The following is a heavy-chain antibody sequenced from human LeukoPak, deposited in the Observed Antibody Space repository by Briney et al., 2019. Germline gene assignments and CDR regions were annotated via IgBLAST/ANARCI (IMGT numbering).Heavy chain of an antibody. Sequence: ASVKVSCKASGYTFTSYGISWVRQAPGQGLEWMGWINAYNGNTNYAQKLQGRVTMTTDTSTSTAYMELRSLRSDDTAVYYCARDFRLTVRGVILDYWGQGTLVTVSS. V-gene: IGHV1-18*01. J-gene: IGHJ4*02. CDR3: ARDFRLTVRGVILDY. D-gene: IGHD3-10*01. CDR2: INAYNGNT. CDR1: GYTFTSYG.